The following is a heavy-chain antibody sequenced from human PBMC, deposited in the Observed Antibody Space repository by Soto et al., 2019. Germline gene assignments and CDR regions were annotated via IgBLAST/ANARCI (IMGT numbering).Heavy chain of an antibody. CDR1: GFTFSDYY. V-gene: IGHV3-11*06. CDR3: ARDLIAVAGTPFDY. Sequence: GGSLRLSCAASGFTFSDYYMSWIRQAPGKGLEWVSYISSGSSYIYYADSVKGRFTISRDNAKNSLYLQMNSLRAEDTAVYYCARDLIAVAGTPFDYWGQGTLVTVAS. J-gene: IGHJ4*02. CDR2: ISSGSSYI. D-gene: IGHD6-19*01.